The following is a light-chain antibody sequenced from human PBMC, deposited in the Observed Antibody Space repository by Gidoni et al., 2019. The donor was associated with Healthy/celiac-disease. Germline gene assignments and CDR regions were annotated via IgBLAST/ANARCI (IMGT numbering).Light chain of an antibody. V-gene: IGKV3-20*01. CDR1: QSVSSSY. CDR3: QQYGSSPVLT. J-gene: IGKJ4*01. CDR2: GAS. Sequence: EIVLTQSPRTLSLSPGERATLSCRASQSVSSSYLAWYQQKPGQAPRLLIYGASSRATGIPDRFSGSGSGTDFTLTISRLEPEDFAVYYCQQYGSSPVLTFGGGTKVEIK.